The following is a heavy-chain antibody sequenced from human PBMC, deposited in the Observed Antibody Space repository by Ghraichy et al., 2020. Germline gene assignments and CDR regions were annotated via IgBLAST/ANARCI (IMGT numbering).Heavy chain of an antibody. CDR2: IYHSGST. D-gene: IGHD1-1*01. J-gene: IGHJ4*02. CDR3: ARVRFGNEDYFDY. V-gene: IGHV4-38-2*01. Sequence: SETLSLTCAVYGYSINSGYYWGWIRQPPGKGLEWIGSIYHSGSTYYNPSLRSRVTISVDTSKNQFSLKQSSVTAADTAVYYCARVRFGNEDYFDYWGQGTLVTVSS. CDR1: GYSINSGYY.